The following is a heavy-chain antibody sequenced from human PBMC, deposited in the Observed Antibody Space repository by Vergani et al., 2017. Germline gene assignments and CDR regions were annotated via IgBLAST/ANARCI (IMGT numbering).Heavy chain of an antibody. CDR1: GFTFSSYG. CDR3: ARDRSGWPYYYYYGMDV. Sequence: QVQLVESGGGVVQPGRSLRLSCAASGFTFSSYGMHWVRQAPGKGLEWVAVIWYDGSNKYYADSVKGRFTISRDNSKNTLYLQMNSLRAEDTAVYYCARDRSGWPYYYYYGMDVWGQGTTVTVSS. V-gene: IGHV3-30*19. D-gene: IGHD6-19*01. CDR2: IWYDGSNK. J-gene: IGHJ6*02.